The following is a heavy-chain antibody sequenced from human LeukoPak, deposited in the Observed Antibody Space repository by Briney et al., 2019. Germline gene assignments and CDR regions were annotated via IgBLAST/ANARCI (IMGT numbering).Heavy chain of an antibody. CDR1: GFTFSSYA. Sequence: PGGSLRLSCAASGFTFSSYAMSWVRQAPGKGLEWVSAISGSGGSTYYADSVKGRFTISRDNSKNTLYLQMNSLRAEDAAVYYCAKPRGSYSRDGDAFDIWGQGTMVTVSS. CDR2: ISGSGGST. CDR3: AKPRGSYSRDGDAFDI. V-gene: IGHV3-23*01. J-gene: IGHJ3*02. D-gene: IGHD1-26*01.